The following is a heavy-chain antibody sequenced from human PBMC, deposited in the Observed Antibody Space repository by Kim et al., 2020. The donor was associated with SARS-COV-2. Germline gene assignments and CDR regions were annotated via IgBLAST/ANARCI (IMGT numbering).Heavy chain of an antibody. CDR1: GGSISSGGYY. Sequence: SETLSLTCTVSGGSISSGGYYWSWIRQHPGKGLEWIGYIYYSGSTYYNPSLKSRVTISVDTSKNQFSLKLSSVTAADTAVYYCAREDLEGVCMDVWGQGTTVTVSS. CDR3: AREDLEGVCMDV. V-gene: IGHV4-31*03. J-gene: IGHJ6*02. D-gene: IGHD3-16*01. CDR2: IYYSGST.